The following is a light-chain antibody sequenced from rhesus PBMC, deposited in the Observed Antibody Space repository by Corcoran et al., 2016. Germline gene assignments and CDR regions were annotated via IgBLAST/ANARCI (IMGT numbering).Light chain of an antibody. J-gene: IGKJ1*01. V-gene: IGKV1-22*01. CDR1: QRISNW. Sequence: DIQMTQSPSSLSASVGDTVTITCRARQRISNWLAWYQQKPGKSPKLLIYKASSLQGGVPSRFSGGGSGTDFTLTISSLQSEDFATYYCQQYSSSPWTFGQGTKVEIK. CDR3: QQYSSSPWT. CDR2: KAS.